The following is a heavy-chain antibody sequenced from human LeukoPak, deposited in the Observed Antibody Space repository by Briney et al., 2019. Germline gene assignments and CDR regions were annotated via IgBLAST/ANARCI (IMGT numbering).Heavy chain of an antibody. CDR2: INDYGNRI. CDR3: SVNFRVGSSGFDY. CDR1: GVTFTVST. Sequence: GGSLRLSCAHSGVTFTVSTTRAGSQAPRKGLEYVSSINDYGNRIHYAGSVKGRFSISRDTSTNTLYLQMSSQSPDDAVFYCSVNFRVGSSGFDYWGQGTMVTVSS. D-gene: IGHD3-10*01. J-gene: IGHJ4*02. V-gene: IGHV3-64D*06.